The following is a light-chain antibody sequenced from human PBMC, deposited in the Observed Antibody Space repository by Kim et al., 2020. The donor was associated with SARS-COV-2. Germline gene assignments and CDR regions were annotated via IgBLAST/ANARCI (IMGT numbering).Light chain of an antibody. CDR3: SLFYSGSWV. V-gene: IGLV7-46*01. J-gene: IGLJ3*02. CDR1: IGTVTSGHF. Sequence: PGGTVTPTCDSSIGTVTSGHFPYCFQQKPGQAPRTLIYDTGNKHSWTPARFSGSLLGGKAALTLSGAQPEDEAEYYCSLFYSGSWVFGGGTQLTVL. CDR2: DTG.